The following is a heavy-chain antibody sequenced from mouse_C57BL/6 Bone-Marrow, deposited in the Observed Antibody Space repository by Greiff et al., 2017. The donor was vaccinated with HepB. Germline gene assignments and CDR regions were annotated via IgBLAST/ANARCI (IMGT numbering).Heavy chain of an antibody. J-gene: IGHJ3*01. V-gene: IGHV1-19*01. CDR1: GYTFTDYY. CDR3: ARREYYGSSYGAY. Sequence: EVQLQESGPVLVKPGASVKMSCKASGYTFTDYYMNWVKQSHGKSLEWIGVINPYNGGTSYNQKFKGKATLTVDKSSSTAYMELNSLTSEDSAVYYCARREYYGSSYGAYWGQGTLVTVSA. CDR2: INPYNGGT. D-gene: IGHD1-1*01.